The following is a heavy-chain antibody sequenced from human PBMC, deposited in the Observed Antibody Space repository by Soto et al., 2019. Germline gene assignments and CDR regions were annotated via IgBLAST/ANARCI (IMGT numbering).Heavy chain of an antibody. J-gene: IGHJ6*02. Sequence: QVQLVQSGAEVKKPGSSVKVSCKASGGTFSSYAISWVRQAPGQGLEWMGGIIPIFGTANYAQKFQGRVTITADKSTSTAYTELSSLRSEDTAVYYCASGGPYSSSSRDYYYGMDVWGQGTTVTVSS. CDR3: ASGGPYSSSSRDYYYGMDV. V-gene: IGHV1-69*06. CDR1: GGTFSSYA. CDR2: IIPIFGTA. D-gene: IGHD6-6*01.